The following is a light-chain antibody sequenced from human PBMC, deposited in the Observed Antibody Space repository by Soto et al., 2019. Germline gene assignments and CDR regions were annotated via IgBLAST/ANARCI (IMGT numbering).Light chain of an antibody. Sequence: EIVMMQSPTTLSVSPGERATLSCRASQSVGSKLIWYQHKPGQAPRLLIYGASARATGIPARFSGSGSGTEFTLTISSVQSEDSATYYCQERSKWPLYTFGQGTKLEIK. V-gene: IGKV3-15*01. CDR1: QSVGSK. CDR2: GAS. CDR3: QERSKWPLYT. J-gene: IGKJ2*01.